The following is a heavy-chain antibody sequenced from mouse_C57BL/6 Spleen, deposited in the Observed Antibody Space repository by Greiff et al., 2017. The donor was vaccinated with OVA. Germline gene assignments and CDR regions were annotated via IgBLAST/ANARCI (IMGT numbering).Heavy chain of an antibody. J-gene: IGHJ4*01. CDR1: GYTFTSYW. CDR2: INPSNGGT. V-gene: IGHV1-53*01. D-gene: IGHD2-5*01. Sequence: QVQLKQPGTELVKPGASVKLSCKASGYTFTSYWMHWVKQRPGQGLEWIGNINPSNGGTNYNEKFKSKATLTVDKSSSTAYMQLSSLTSEDSAVYYCATGSNHRGAMDYWGQGTSVTVSS. CDR3: ATGSNHRGAMDY.